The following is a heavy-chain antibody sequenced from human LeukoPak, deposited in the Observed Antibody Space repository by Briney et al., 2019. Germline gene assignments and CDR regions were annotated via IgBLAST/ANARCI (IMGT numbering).Heavy chain of an antibody. D-gene: IGHD3-22*01. V-gene: IGHV4-59*01. Sequence: SETLSLTCTVSGASISSYYWSWIRQPPGKGLEWIGYIYYSGSTNYNPSLKSRVTISVDTSKNQFSLKLSSVTAADTAVYYCARDYYDSSGYFQVFDYWGQGTLVTVSS. CDR1: GASISSYY. CDR3: ARDYYDSSGYFQVFDY. J-gene: IGHJ4*02. CDR2: IYYSGST.